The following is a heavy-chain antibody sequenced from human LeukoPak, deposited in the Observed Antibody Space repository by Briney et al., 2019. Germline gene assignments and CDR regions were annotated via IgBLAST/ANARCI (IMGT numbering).Heavy chain of an antibody. CDR3: ARGGLLWFGELFGNNWFDP. CDR2: INHSGST. Sequence: PSETLSLTCAVYGGSFSGYYWSWIRQPPGKGLEWIGEINHSGSTNYNPSLKSRVTISVDTSKNQFSLKLSSVTAADTAVYYCARGGLLWFGELFGNNWFDPWGQGTLATVSS. J-gene: IGHJ5*02. V-gene: IGHV4-34*01. CDR1: GGSFSGYY. D-gene: IGHD3-10*01.